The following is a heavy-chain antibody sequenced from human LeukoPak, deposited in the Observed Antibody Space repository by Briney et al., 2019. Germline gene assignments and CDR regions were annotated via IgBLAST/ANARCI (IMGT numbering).Heavy chain of an antibody. CDR3: ARVLGAPIPAAAIDY. D-gene: IGHD2-2*01. CDR1: GFTFSSYE. CDR2: ISSSGRTT. Sequence: GGSLRLSCAASGFTFSSYEMNWVRQAPGKGLEWVSYISSSGRTTYYADSLKGRFTISGDNAKNSLYLQMNSLRAEDTAVYYCARVLGAPIPAAAIDYWGQGTLVTVSS. J-gene: IGHJ4*02. V-gene: IGHV3-48*03.